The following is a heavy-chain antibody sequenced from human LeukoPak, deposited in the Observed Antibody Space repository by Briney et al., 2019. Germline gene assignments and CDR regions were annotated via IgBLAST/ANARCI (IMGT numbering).Heavy chain of an antibody. CDR3: ARAPLYSYGQNWFDP. V-gene: IGHV6-1*01. CDR1: GDSVSSNSAA. J-gene: IGHJ5*02. D-gene: IGHD5-18*01. Sequence: SQTLSLTCAISGDSVSSNSAAWNWIRQSPSRGLEWLGRTYYRSQWYNDYAVSLKSRININPDTSKNQFSLQLNSVTPEGTAVYYCARAPLYSYGQNWFDPWGQGTLVTVSS. CDR2: TYYRSQWYN.